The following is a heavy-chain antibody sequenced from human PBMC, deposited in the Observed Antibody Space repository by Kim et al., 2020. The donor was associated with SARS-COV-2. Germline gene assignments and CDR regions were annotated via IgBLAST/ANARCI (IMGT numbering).Heavy chain of an antibody. V-gene: IGHV3-11*06. CDR3: ARVGSIAAAGTVDH. Sequence: GGSLRLSCAASGFTFSDYYMSWLRQAPGKELEWVSYISGSSSHTNYADSVKGRFTTSRDNAKNSLYLQMNSLRAEDTAVYYCARVGSIAAAGTVDHWGQGTLVTVSS. J-gene: IGHJ4*02. CDR2: ISGSSSHT. CDR1: GFTFSDYY. D-gene: IGHD6-13*01.